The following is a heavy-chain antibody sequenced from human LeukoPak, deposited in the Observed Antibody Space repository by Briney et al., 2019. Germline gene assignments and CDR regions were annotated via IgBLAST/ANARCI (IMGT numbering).Heavy chain of an antibody. CDR1: GDSISSGDYY. Sequence: SETLSLTCTVSGDSISSGDYYWSWIRQPAGKGLEWIGRISSSGSTYYNPSLKSRVTISVDTSKNQFSLKLSSVTAADAAVYYCASLRTAGSWDWGQGTLVTVSS. V-gene: IGHV4-61*02. CDR3: ASLRTAGSWD. CDR2: ISSSGST. D-gene: IGHD6-6*01. J-gene: IGHJ4*02.